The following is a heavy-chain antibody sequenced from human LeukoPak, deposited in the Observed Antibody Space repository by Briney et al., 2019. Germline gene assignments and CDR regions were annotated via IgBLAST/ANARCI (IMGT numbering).Heavy chain of an antibody. CDR2: IYYSGST. D-gene: IGHD2-15*01. CDR1: GGSISSGGYY. J-gene: IGHJ3*02. CDR3: AREEDCSGGICYLGNAFDI. Sequence: PSQTLSLTCTVSGGSISSGGYYWSWIRQHPGKGLERIGYIYYSGSTYYNPSLKSRVTISVDTSKNQFSLKLSSVTAADTAVYYCAREEDCSGGICYLGNAFDIWGQGTMVTVSS. V-gene: IGHV4-31*03.